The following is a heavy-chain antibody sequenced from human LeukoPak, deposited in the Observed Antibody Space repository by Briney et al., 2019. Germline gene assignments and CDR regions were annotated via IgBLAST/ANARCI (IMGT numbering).Heavy chain of an antibody. Sequence: PGRSLGLSCAASGFTFSPYGMHWVRQAPGKGLEWDAVISHDRKNKDYADSVKGRFTISRDNSKNTLYLQMNSLRAEDTSVYYCARESQNYGDYLEKWGQGTLVTVSS. CDR2: ISHDRKNK. V-gene: IGHV3-30*04. CDR1: GFTFSPYG. J-gene: IGHJ4*02. D-gene: IGHD4-17*01. CDR3: ARESQNYGDYLEK.